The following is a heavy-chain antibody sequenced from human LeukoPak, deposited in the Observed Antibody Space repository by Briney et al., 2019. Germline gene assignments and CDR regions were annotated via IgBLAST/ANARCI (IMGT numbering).Heavy chain of an antibody. CDR1: GFTFSNYG. CDR3: AREGIELWASYLDY. CDR2: ISYDEYHE. D-gene: IGHD5-18*01. V-gene: IGHV3-30*03. J-gene: IGHJ4*02. Sequence: QPGGSLRLSCAASGFTFSNYGIHWVRQAPGKGLEWVALISYDEYHEYYADSVKGRFTIYRDSSKNTVYLQMNSLRPEDTGVYYCAREGIELWASYLDYWGQGTLVTVSS.